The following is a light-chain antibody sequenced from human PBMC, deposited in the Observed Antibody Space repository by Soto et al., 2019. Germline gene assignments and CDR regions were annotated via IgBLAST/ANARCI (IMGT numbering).Light chain of an antibody. Sequence: EIVMTQSPATLSVSPGERATLSCRASQSVSSNLAWYQQKPGQAPRLLIYGASTRATGIPARFSGSGSGTEFTLTISSLQSEDFAVYYCQQYNNWPRLEGTFGQGNKVEIK. CDR1: QSVSSN. J-gene: IGKJ1*01. CDR3: QQYNNWPRLEGT. V-gene: IGKV3-15*01. CDR2: GAS.